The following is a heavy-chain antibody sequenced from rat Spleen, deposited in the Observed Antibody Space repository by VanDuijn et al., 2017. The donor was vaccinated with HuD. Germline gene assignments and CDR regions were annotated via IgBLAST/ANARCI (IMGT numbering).Heavy chain of an antibody. CDR3: ARHNSGYGVMDA. CDR2: ISYDGSST. J-gene: IGHJ4*01. V-gene: IGHV5-7*01. D-gene: IGHD4-3*01. Sequence: EVQLVESGGGLVQPGRSLKLSCAASGFTFSDYNMAWVRQAPKKGLEWVATISYDGSSTYYQDSVKGRFTISRDNAKSTLYLQMDSLRSEDTATYYCARHNSGYGVMDAWGQGASVTVSS. CDR1: GFTFSDYN.